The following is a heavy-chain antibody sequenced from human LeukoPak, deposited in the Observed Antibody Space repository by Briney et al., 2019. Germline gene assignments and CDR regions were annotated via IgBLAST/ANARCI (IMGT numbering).Heavy chain of an antibody. CDR1: GGSFSGYY. Sequence: SETLSLTCAVYGGSFSGYYWSWIRQPPGKGLEWIGEINHSGSTNYNPSLKSRVTISVDTSKNQFSLKLSSVTAADTAVHYCARGGRRARYYFDYWGQGTLVTVSS. V-gene: IGHV4-34*01. J-gene: IGHJ4*02. CDR2: INHSGST. D-gene: IGHD6-6*01. CDR3: ARGGRRARYYFDY.